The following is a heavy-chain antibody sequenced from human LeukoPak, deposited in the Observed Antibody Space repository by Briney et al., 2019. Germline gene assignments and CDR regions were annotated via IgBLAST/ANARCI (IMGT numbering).Heavy chain of an antibody. CDR2: IIPIFGTA. CDR1: GGTFSSYA. Sequence: GSSVKVSCKASGGTFSSYAISWVRQAPGQGLEWMGRIIPIFGTANYAQKFQGRVTITTDESTSTAYMELSSLRSEDTAVYYCARRRESSGLIFDYWGQGTLVIVSS. J-gene: IGHJ4*02. CDR3: ARRRESSGLIFDY. V-gene: IGHV1-69*05. D-gene: IGHD6-19*01.